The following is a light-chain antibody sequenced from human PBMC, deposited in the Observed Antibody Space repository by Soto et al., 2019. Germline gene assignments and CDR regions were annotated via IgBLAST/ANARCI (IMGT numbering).Light chain of an antibody. V-gene: IGKV1-39*01. Sequence: DIQMTQSPSSLSASVGGRVTITCRASQSISSYLNWYQQKPGKAPKLLIYAASSLQSGVPSRFSGSGSVTDFTLTISSLQPEDFATYYCQQSYSTRYTFGQGTKLEIK. CDR1: QSISSY. J-gene: IGKJ2*01. CDR2: AAS. CDR3: QQSYSTRYT.